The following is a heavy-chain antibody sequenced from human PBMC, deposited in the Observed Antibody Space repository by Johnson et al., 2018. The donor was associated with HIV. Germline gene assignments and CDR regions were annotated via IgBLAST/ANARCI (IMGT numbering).Heavy chain of an antibody. Sequence: VQLVESGGGVVRPGGSLRLSCAASGFTFSNHALHWVRQAPGKGLEWVGRIRSKTDGGTTEYAAPVKGRFTISRDNAKNSLYLQMNSLRAEDTAVYYCARGALLWFRADDAFDIWGQGTMVTVSS. D-gene: IGHD3-10*01. J-gene: IGHJ3*02. CDR1: GFTFSNHA. CDR3: ARGALLWFRADDAFDI. CDR2: IRSKTDGGTT. V-gene: IGHV3-15*01.